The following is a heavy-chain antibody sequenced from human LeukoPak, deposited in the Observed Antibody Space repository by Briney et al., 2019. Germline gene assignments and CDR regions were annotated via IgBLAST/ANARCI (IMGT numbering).Heavy chain of an antibody. CDR3: ARDQIAVAAWVFFDI. CDR2: IYYSGST. V-gene: IGHV4-59*12. CDR1: GGSISSYY. Sequence: SETLSLTCTVSGGSISSYYWSWIRQPPGKGLEWIGYIYYSGSTNYNPSLKSRVTISVDTSKNQFSLKLSSVTAADTAVYYCARDQIAVAAWVFFDIWGQGTMVTVSS. J-gene: IGHJ3*02. D-gene: IGHD6-19*01.